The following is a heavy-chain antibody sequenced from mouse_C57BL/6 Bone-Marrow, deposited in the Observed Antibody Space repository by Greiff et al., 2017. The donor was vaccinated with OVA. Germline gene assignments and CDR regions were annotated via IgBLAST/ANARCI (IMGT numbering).Heavy chain of an antibody. Sequence: VQLKASGAELVRPGASVTLSCKASGYTFTDYEMHWVKQTPVHGLEWIGAIDPETGGTAYNQKFKGKAILTADKSSSTAYMELRSLTSEDSAVYYCTRGYSNYYAMDYWGQGTSVTVSS. CDR2: IDPETGGT. CDR3: TRGYSNYYAMDY. D-gene: IGHD2-5*01. V-gene: IGHV1-15*01. CDR1: GYTFTDYE. J-gene: IGHJ4*01.